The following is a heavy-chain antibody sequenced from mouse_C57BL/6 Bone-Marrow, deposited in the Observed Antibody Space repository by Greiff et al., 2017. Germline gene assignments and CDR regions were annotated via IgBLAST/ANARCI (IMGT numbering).Heavy chain of an antibody. CDR3: ASFYYYGSSSYDAMDY. V-gene: IGHV1-50*01. CDR2: IDPSDSYT. D-gene: IGHD1-1*01. CDR1: GYTFTSYW. J-gene: IGHJ4*01. Sequence: QVQLQQPGAELVKPGASVKLSCKASGYTFTSYWMQWVKQRPGQGLEWIGEIDPSDSYTNYNQKFKGKATLTVDTSSSTAYMQLSSLTSEDSAVYYCASFYYYGSSSYDAMDYWGQGTSVTVSS.